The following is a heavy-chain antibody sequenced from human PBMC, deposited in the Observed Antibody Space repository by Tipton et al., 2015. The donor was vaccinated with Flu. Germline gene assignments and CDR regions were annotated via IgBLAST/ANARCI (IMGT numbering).Heavy chain of an antibody. CDR2: IYTSGGT. V-gene: IGHV4-4*07. CDR3: ARSAIFGTEANWFGP. D-gene: IGHD3-3*01. CDR1: GGSISSYY. Sequence: TLSLTCTVSGGSISSYYWSWIRQPAGKGLEWIGRIYTSGGTNYNPSLKSRVTMSVDTSKNQFSLKLSSVTAADTAVYYCARSAIFGTEANWFGPWGQGTLVTVSS. J-gene: IGHJ5*02.